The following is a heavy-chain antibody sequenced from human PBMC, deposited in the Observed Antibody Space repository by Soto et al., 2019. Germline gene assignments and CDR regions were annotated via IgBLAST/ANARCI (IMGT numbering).Heavy chain of an antibody. Sequence: SETLSLTCAVYGGSFTGNYRSWIRQPPGKGLEWIGEVNDSGSTNFNPSLKSRVTISVDTSKKQFTLKLTSVTAADTAVYYCAPNSATSFVGMDVWGHGTTVTVCS. D-gene: IGHD1-26*01. CDR3: APNSATSFVGMDV. CDR1: GGSFTGNY. V-gene: IGHV4-34*01. CDR2: VNDSGST. J-gene: IGHJ6*02.